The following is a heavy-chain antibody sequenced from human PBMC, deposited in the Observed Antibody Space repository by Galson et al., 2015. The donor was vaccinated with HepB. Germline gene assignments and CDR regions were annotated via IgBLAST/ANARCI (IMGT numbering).Heavy chain of an antibody. J-gene: IGHJ6*02. D-gene: IGHD2-2*02. V-gene: IGHV5-51*01. Sequence: QSGAEVKKPGESLKISCKGSGYSFTSYWIGWVRQMPGKGLEWMGIIYPCDSDTRYSPSFQGQVTISADKSISTAYLQWSSLKASDTAMYYCARLGGYCSSTSCYISDMDVWGQGTTVTVSS. CDR3: ARLGGYCSSTSCYISDMDV. CDR1: GYSFTSYW. CDR2: IYPCDSDT.